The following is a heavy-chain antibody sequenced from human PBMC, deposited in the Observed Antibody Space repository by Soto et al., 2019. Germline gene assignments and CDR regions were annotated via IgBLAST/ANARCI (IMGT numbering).Heavy chain of an antibody. CDR3: ARAVDKYGDYYYGMDV. CDR2: IWYDGSNK. V-gene: IGHV3-33*01. CDR1: GFTFSSYG. D-gene: IGHD2-8*01. Sequence: GSLRLSCAASGFTFSSYGMHWVRQAPGKGLEWVAVIWYDGSNKYYADSVKGRFTISRDNSKNTLYLQMNSLRAEDTAVYYCARAVDKYGDYYYGMDVWGQGTTVTVSS. J-gene: IGHJ6*02.